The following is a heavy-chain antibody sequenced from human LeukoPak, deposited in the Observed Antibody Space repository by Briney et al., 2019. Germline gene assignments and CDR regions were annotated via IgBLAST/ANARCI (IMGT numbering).Heavy chain of an antibody. CDR2: IYYSGST. CDR1: GGSVSSGDYY. Sequence: SSETLSLTCTVSGGSVSSGDYYWSWIRQPPGKGLEWIGYIYYSGSTYYNPSLKSRVTISLDTSKNQFSLKLSSVTAADTAVYYCARAESWFGELPLYFDYWGQGTLVTVSS. J-gene: IGHJ4*02. V-gene: IGHV4-30-4*01. CDR3: ARAESWFGELPLYFDY. D-gene: IGHD3-10*01.